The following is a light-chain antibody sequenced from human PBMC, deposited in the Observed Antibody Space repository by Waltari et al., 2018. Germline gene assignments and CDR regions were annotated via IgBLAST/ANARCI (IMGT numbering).Light chain of an antibody. CDR2: SAS. J-gene: IGKJ1*01. CDR3: QQSYSTQT. CDR1: QTIRNY. V-gene: IGKV1-39*01. Sequence: ITCRASQTIRNYLNWYQQKPGKAPKLLIYSASTLQSGVPSRFSGSRYGTDFTLTISSLQPEDFATYYCQQSYSTQTFGQGTKVEVK.